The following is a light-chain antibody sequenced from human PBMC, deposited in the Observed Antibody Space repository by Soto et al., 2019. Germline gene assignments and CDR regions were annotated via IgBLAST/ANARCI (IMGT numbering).Light chain of an antibody. CDR1: QSINSW. CDR2: KAS. J-gene: IGKJ1*01. CDR3: QQYNTYSWT. Sequence: DIQMTQSPSTLSASVGDRVIITCRASQSINSWLAWYQQKPGKAPKLLISKASNVQSGVPPRFSGSGSGTEFTLTINSLHPDDFAIYYCQQYNTYSWTFGQGPKVEIK. V-gene: IGKV1-5*03.